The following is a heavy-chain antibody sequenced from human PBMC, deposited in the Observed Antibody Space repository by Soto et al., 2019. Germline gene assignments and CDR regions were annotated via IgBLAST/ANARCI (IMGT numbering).Heavy chain of an antibody. J-gene: IGHJ4*02. Sequence: QVQLQQWGAGLLKPSETLSLTCAVYGGSFSGYYWSGIRQPPGKGLEWIGEINHSGSTNYNPSLKSRVTISVDTSKNQFSLKLSSVTAADTAVYYCARRDPFWSGYYPFDYWGQGTLVTVSS. CDR2: INHSGST. D-gene: IGHD3-3*01. V-gene: IGHV4-34*01. CDR3: ARRDPFWSGYYPFDY. CDR1: GGSFSGYY.